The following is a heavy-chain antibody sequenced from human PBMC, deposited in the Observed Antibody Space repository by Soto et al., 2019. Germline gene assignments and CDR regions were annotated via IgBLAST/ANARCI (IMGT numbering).Heavy chain of an antibody. V-gene: IGHV3-30-3*01. CDR2: ISYDGSNK. D-gene: IGHD6-19*01. J-gene: IGHJ4*02. CDR1: GFTFSSYA. CDR3: ARETYSSGWTPTFDY. Sequence: QVQLVESGGGVVQPGRSLRLSCAASGFTFSSYAMLWVRQAPGKGLEWVAVISYDGSNKYYADSVKGRFTISRDNSKNTLYLQMNSLRAEDTAVYYCARETYSSGWTPTFDYWGQGTLVTVSS.